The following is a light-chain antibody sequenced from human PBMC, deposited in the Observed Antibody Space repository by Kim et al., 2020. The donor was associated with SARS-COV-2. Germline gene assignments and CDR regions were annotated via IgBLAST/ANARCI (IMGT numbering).Light chain of an antibody. Sequence: GQSITISCPGTSSDVGGYNYVSWYQQHPGKAPKRMIYDVRKRPSGVSNRFSGSKSGNTASLTISGLQAEDEADYYCSSYTTSNSWVFGGGTQLTVL. CDR3: SSYTTSNSWV. CDR1: SSDVGGYNY. CDR2: DVR. V-gene: IGLV2-14*03. J-gene: IGLJ3*02.